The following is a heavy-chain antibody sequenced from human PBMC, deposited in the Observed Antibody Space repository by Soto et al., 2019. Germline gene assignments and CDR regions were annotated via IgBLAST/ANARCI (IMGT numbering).Heavy chain of an antibody. CDR1: GGTFSSYA. J-gene: IGHJ6*02. CDR2: IIPIFGTA. D-gene: IGHD4-4*01. CDR3: ARAGENSNFRAEYYYGMDV. V-gene: IGHV1-69*12. Sequence: QVQLVQSGAEVKKPGSSVKVSCKASGGTFSSYAISWVRQAPGQGLEWMGGIIPIFGTANYAQKFQGRVTITADESTITADMEPSSLSYEDTAVYYCARAGENSNFRAEYYYGMDVWGQGTTVTVSS.